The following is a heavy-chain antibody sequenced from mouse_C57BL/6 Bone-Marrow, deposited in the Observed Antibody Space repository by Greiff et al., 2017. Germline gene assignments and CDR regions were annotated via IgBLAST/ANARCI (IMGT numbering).Heavy chain of an antibody. D-gene: IGHD2-1*01. J-gene: IGHJ3*01. CDR1: GYTFTSYW. CDR3: ARDLIYYGNYGFAY. CDR2: IHPNSGST. Sequence: VQLQQPGAELVKPGASVKLSCKASGYTFTSYWMHWVKQTPGQGLEWIGMIHPNSGSTNYNEKFKSKATLTVDKSSSTAYMQLSSLTSEDSAVYYCARDLIYYGNYGFAYWGQGTLVTVSA. V-gene: IGHV1-64*01.